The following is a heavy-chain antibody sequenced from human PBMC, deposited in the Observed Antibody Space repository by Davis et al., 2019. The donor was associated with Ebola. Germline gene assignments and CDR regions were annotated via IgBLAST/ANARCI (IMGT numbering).Heavy chain of an antibody. CDR1: GYTFGDYY. CDR2: INPSGGST. V-gene: IGHV1-46*01. CDR3: ARDPYSSSTAAIMDV. J-gene: IGHJ6*02. D-gene: IGHD6-13*01. Sequence: ASVKVSCKASGYTFGDYYMHWVRQAPGQGLEWMGIINPSGGSTSYAQKFQGRVTMTRDTSTSTAYMELKSLRSDDTAVYYGARDPYSSSTAAIMDVWGQGTTVTVSS.